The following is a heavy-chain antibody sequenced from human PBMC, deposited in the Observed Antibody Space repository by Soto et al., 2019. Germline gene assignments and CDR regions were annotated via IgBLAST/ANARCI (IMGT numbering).Heavy chain of an antibody. D-gene: IGHD5-18*01. CDR1: GFTFSSYA. V-gene: IGHV3-30-3*01. CDR2: ISYDGSNK. Sequence: QVQLVESGGGVVQPGRSLRLSCAASGFTFSSYAMHWVRQAPGKGLEWVAVISYDGSNKYYADSVKGRFTISRDNSKNTLYLQMNSLRAEDTAVYYCARAGRRYSYGSAMRVVDYWGQGTLVTVSS. J-gene: IGHJ4*02. CDR3: ARAGRRYSYGSAMRVVDY.